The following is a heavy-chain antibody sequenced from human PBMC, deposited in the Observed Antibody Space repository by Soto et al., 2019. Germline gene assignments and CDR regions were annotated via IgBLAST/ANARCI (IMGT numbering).Heavy chain of an antibody. CDR1: GFTFSDYY. CDR3: ARTSDCSSTSCLDY. V-gene: IGHV3-11*01. Sequence: PGGSLRLSCAASGFTFSDYYMSWIRQAPGKGLEWVSYISSSGSTIYYADSVKGRFTISRDNAKNSLYLQMNSLRAEDTAVYYYARTSDCSSTSCLDYWGQGTLVTVSS. J-gene: IGHJ4*02. CDR2: ISSSGSTI. D-gene: IGHD2-2*01.